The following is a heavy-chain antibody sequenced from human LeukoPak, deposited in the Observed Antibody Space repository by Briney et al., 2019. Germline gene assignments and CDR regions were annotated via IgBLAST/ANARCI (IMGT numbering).Heavy chain of an antibody. J-gene: IGHJ4*02. CDR3: AKVVVVPAATVFDYFDY. Sequence: GGSLRLSCAASGFTFSSYWMHWVRQAPGKGLVWVSRINSDGSSTSYADSVKGRFTISRDNSKNTLYLQMNSLRAEDTAVYYCAKVVVVPAATVFDYFDYWGQGTLVTVSS. V-gene: IGHV3-74*01. CDR2: INSDGSST. D-gene: IGHD2-2*01. CDR1: GFTFSSYW.